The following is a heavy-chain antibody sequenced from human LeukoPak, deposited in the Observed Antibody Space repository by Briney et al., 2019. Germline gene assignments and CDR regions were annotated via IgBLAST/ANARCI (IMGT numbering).Heavy chain of an antibody. CDR3: ARAGFYASVNQYYYYYYMDV. CDR2: IYYSGST. CDR1: GGSISSYY. D-gene: IGHD2/OR15-2a*01. J-gene: IGHJ6*03. V-gene: IGHV4-59*01. Sequence: SETLSLTCTVSGGSISSYYWSWIRQPPGKGLEWIGYIYYSGSTNYNPSLKSRVTISVDTSKNQFSLKLSSVTAADAAVYYCARAGFYASVNQYYYYYYMDVWGTGTTVTVSS.